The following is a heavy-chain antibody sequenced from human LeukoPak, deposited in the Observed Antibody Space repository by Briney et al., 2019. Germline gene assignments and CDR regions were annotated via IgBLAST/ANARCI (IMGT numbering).Heavy chain of an antibody. CDR2: MYYSGST. CDR1: GGSTSKNNYY. CDR3: AREGANTRKCDY. Sequence: KPSETLSLTCTVSGGSTSKNNYYWGWIRQPPGKGLEWIGSMYYSGSTYYNPSLKSRVTISVDTSKSQFSLNLSSVTAADTAVYYCAREGANTRKCDYWGQGTLVIVSS. V-gene: IGHV4-39*02. D-gene: IGHD1-26*01. J-gene: IGHJ4*02.